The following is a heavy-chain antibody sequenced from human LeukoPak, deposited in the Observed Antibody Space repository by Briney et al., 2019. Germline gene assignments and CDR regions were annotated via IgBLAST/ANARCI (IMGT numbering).Heavy chain of an antibody. CDR1: GGSLSGYY. V-gene: IGHV4-34*01. J-gene: IGHJ4*02. CDR3: ARRINTMIRGVITAFDY. CDR2: INHSGGT. D-gene: IGHD3-10*01. Sequence: KPSETLSLTCAVSGGSLSGYYWGWVRQTPGKGLEWIAEINHSGGTNYNPSLKSRVTISLDASKTQFSLHLSSATAADTAVYYCARRINTMIRGVITAFDYWGQGTLVTVSS.